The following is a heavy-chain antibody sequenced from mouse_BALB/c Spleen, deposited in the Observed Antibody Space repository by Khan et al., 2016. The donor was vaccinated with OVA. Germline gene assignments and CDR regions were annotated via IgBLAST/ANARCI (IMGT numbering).Heavy chain of an antibody. Sequence: EVQLVESGPGLVKPSQSLSLTCTVTGYSITSEYAWNWIRQFPGNKLEWMGYINYSGSTRFNPSLKSRTSITRDTSKNQFFLQLNSVTTEDTATYNCTRENYYGYGPFTYWGQGTLVTVSA. D-gene: IGHD2-2*01. CDR2: INYSGST. V-gene: IGHV3-2*02. CDR3: TRENYYGYGPFTY. J-gene: IGHJ3*01. CDR1: GYSITSEYA.